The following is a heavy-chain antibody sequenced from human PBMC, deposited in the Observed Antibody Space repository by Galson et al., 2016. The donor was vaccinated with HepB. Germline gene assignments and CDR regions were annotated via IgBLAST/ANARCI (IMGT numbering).Heavy chain of an antibody. J-gene: IGHJ4*02. D-gene: IGHD4-11*01. Sequence: SLRLSCAASGFIFSNYVMSWVRQAPGKGLEWISVTSSSDHSTYYADSVKGRFTISRDNSKNTLYLQMNSLRAEDTAVYYCAKASGYSNTWMNYWGQGTLVTVSS. CDR2: TSSSDHST. CDR3: AKASGYSNTWMNY. CDR1: GFIFSNYV. V-gene: IGHV3-23*01.